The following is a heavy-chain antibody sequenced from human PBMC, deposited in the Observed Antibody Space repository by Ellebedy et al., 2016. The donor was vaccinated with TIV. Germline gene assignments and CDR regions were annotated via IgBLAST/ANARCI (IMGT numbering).Heavy chain of an antibody. CDR1: GASISSSTW. CDR2: IYHTGST. V-gene: IGHV4-4*02. J-gene: IGHJ5*02. Sequence: MPSETLSLTCAVSGASISSSTWWTWVRQPPGKGLEWIGEIYHTGSTKYKSSLKSRVTISVDKSKNQFSLRLTSVTVADTAVYYCVTRKNVEDYLDPWGQGTLVTVSS. D-gene: IGHD4-11*01. CDR3: VTRKNVEDYLDP.